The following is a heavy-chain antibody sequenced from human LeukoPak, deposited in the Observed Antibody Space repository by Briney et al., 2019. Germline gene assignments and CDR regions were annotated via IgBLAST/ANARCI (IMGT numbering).Heavy chain of an antibody. CDR2: ISSSSSYI. D-gene: IGHD4-17*01. V-gene: IGHV3-21*01. CDR1: GFTFSSYS. CDR3: ARGGIAGRFTVTTWGGYYYGMDV. Sequence: GGSLRLSCAASGFTFSSYSMNWVRQAPGKGLEWVSSISSSSSYIYYADSVKGRFTISRDNAKNSLYLQMNSLRAEDTAVYYCARGGIAGRFTVTTWGGYYYGMDVWGQGTTVTVSS. J-gene: IGHJ6*02.